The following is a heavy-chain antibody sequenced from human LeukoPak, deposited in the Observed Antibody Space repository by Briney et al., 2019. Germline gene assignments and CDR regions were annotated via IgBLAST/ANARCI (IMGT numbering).Heavy chain of an antibody. CDR1: GYTFTGYY. V-gene: IGHV1-2*02. J-gene: IGHJ4*02. CDR3: ARDRNVYAPGRLLAY. Sequence: AASVKVSCKASGYTFTGYYMHWVRQAPGQGLEWMGWINPNSGGTNYAQKFQGRVTMTRDTSISTAYMELSRLRSDDTAVYYCARDRNVYAPGRLLAYWGQGTLVTVSS. CDR2: INPNSGGT. D-gene: IGHD2-8*01.